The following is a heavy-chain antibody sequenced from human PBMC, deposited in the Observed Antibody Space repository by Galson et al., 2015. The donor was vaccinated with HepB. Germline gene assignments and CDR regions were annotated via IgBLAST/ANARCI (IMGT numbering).Heavy chain of an antibody. J-gene: IGHJ4*02. V-gene: IGHV1-2*02. CDR1: GYTFTSYG. CDR2: INPNSGGT. CDR3: ARGGARRLRYFDWSFDY. Sequence: SVKVSCKASGYTFTSYGISWVRQAPGQGLEWMGWINPNSGGTNYAQKFQGRVTMTRDTSISTAYMELSRLRSDDTAVYYCARGGARRLRYFDWSFDYWGQGTLVTVSS. D-gene: IGHD3-9*01.